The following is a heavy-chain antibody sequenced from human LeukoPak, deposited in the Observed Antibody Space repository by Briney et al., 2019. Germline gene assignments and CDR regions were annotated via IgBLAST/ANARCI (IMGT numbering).Heavy chain of an antibody. CDR1: GFTFSSYE. J-gene: IGHJ4*02. CDR2: ISSSSSTI. V-gene: IGHV3-48*03. Sequence: GGSLRLSCAASGFTFSSYEMNWVRQAPGQGLEWVSYISSSSSTIYYADSVKGRFTISRDNAKNSLYLQMNSLTAEDTAVYYCARDSWVTIDDVLHYWGQGTQDTVSS. D-gene: IGHD4-17*01. CDR3: ARDSWVTIDDVLHY.